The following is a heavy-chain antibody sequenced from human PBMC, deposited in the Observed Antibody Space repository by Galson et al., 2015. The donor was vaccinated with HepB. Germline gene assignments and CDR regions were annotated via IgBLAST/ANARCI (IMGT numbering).Heavy chain of an antibody. V-gene: IGHV3-7*01. CDR3: ARSSGGYFDS. J-gene: IGHJ4*02. CDR1: GFNSSIFW. D-gene: IGHD1-26*01. CDR2: IKQDGREK. Sequence: SGFNSSIFWMSWVRQAPGKGLEWVANIKQDGREKYYVGPVKGRFTISRDNAGNSLYLQMNSLRGEDTALYYCARSSGGYFDSWGQGILVTVSS.